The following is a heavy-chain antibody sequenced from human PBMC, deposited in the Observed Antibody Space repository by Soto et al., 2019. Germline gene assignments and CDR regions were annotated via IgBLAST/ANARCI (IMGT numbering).Heavy chain of an antibody. CDR3: AKGDCSGGTCYGTDY. D-gene: IGHD2-15*01. CDR1: GFTFNTYA. J-gene: IGHJ4*02. CDR2: ISGDGSNT. V-gene: IGHV3-23*01. Sequence: VGSLRLSGVASGFTFNTYAMRWVRQAPGKGLEWVSAISGDGSNTYYTDSVKGQFTISRDNSRNTLYLQVNSLTAEDTAVYYCAKGDCSGGTCYGTDYWGQGTLVTVSS.